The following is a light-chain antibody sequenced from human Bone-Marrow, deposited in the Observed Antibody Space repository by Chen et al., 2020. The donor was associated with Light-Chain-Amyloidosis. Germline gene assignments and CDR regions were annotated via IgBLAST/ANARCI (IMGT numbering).Light chain of an antibody. CDR3: QVWDRSSDRPV. J-gene: IGLJ3*02. CDR2: DDS. Sequence: SYVLTQPSSVSVATGQTDTIACGGNNIGSTSVHWYQQTPGQATLLVVYDDSDRPSGIPERLSGSNSGNTATLTISRVEAGDEADYYCQVWDRSSDRPVFGGGTKLTVL. V-gene: IGLV3-21*02. CDR1: NIGSTS.